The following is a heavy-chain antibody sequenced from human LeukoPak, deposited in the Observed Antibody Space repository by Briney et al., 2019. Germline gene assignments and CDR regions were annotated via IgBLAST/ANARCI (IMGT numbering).Heavy chain of an antibody. V-gene: IGHV3-30*04. CDR3: ARDDPTLFWSGSPFY. CDR1: GFTFSSYA. Sequence: GGSLRLSCAASGFTFSSYAMHWVRQAPGKGLEWVAVISYDGSNKYYADSVKGRFTISRDNSKNTLYLQMNSLRAEDTAVYYCARDDPTLFWSGSPFYWGQGTLVTVSS. D-gene: IGHD3-3*01. J-gene: IGHJ4*02. CDR2: ISYDGSNK.